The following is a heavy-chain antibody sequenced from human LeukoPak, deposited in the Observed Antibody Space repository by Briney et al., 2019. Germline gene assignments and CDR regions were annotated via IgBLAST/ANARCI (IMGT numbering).Heavy chain of an antibody. CDR3: ATASGYSSGWFDY. Sequence: ASVKVSCKASGYTFTSYGISWVRQAPGQGLEWMGWISAYNGNTNYAQKLQGRVTMTEDTSTDTAYMELSSLRSEDTAVYYCATASGYSSGWFDYWGQGTLVTVSS. CDR2: ISAYNGNT. CDR1: GYTFTSYG. D-gene: IGHD6-19*01. V-gene: IGHV1-18*01. J-gene: IGHJ4*02.